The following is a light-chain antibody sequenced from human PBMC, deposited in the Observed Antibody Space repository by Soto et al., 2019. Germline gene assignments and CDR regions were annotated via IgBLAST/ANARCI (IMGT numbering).Light chain of an antibody. CDR1: QSVSTY. V-gene: IGKV3-11*01. CDR3: QQRSNRPIT. Sequence: EIVLTQSPATLSLSPGERATLSCMASQSVSTYLAWYQQKPGQAPRLLIYDASNRATGIPARFSGSGSGTDFTLTISSLEPEDFAVYYCQQRSNRPITFGQGTRLEIK. CDR2: DAS. J-gene: IGKJ5*01.